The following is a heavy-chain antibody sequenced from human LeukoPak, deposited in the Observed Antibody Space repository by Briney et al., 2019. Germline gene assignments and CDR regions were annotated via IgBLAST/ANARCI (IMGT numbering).Heavy chain of an antibody. CDR1: GYTFTSYD. CDR3: ARWSAIQLWNRADY. D-gene: IGHD5-18*01. CDR2: MNPNSGNT. J-gene: IGHJ4*02. V-gene: IGHV1-18*01. Sequence: ASVKVSCKASGYTFTSYDINWVRQATGQGLEWMGWMNPNSGNTNYAQKLQGRVTMTTDTSTSTAYMELRSLRSDDTAVYYCARWSAIQLWNRADYWGQGTLVTVSS.